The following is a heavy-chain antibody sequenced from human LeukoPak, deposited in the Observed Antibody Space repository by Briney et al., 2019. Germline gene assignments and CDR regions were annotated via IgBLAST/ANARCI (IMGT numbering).Heavy chain of an antibody. J-gene: IGHJ1*01. Sequence: QPGGPLRLSCEASGFTFASYGMSWVPQAPGKGLEWVSFITTNGGRTSYADSVEGRFTISRDNPRNTLYMQMNSLRDEDTAVYYCAIMHGYYDGTGYWVQWGQGTLVTVSS. V-gene: IGHV3-23*01. CDR2: ITTNGGRT. CDR3: AIMHGYYDGTGYWVQ. CDR1: GFTFASYG. D-gene: IGHD3-22*01.